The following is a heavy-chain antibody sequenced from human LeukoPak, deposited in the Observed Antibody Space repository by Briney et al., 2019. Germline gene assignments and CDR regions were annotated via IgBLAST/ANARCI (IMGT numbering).Heavy chain of an antibody. CDR3: ARGFLDFDS. J-gene: IGHJ4*02. CDR1: GFTFSSFG. Sequence: PGRSQRLSCVASGFTFSSFGMHWVRHAPGKGLEWVALIWYDGSNTYYADSVKGRFTISRDDSKNTVYLQMNSLRAEDTALYYCARGFLDFDSWGQGTLVIVSS. V-gene: IGHV3-33*01. D-gene: IGHD3-3*01. CDR2: IWYDGSNT.